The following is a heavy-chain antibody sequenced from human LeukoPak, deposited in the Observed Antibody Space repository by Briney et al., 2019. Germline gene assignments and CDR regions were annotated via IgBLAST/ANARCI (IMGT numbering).Heavy chain of an antibody. D-gene: IGHD6-13*01. CDR2: IIPILGIA. V-gene: IGHV1-69*04. Sequence: ASVKVSCKASGGTFSSYAISWVRQAPGQGLEWMGRIIPILGIANYAQKFQGRVTITADKSTSTAYMELSSLRSEDTAVYYCARDEYSSSWYYFDYWGQGTLVTVSS. CDR3: ARDEYSSSWYYFDY. J-gene: IGHJ4*02. CDR1: GGTFSSYA.